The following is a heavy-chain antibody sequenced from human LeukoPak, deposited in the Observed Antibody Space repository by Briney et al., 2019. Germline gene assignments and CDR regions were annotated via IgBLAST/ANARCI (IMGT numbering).Heavy chain of an antibody. V-gene: IGHV4-30-2*01. CDR1: GGSISSGGYY. Sequence: SETLSLTCTVSGGSISSGGYYWSWIRQPPGKGLEWIGYIYHSGSTYYNPSLKSRVTISVDRSKNQFSLKLSSVTAADTAVYYCARHLAEGSYYYGMDVWGQGTTVTVSS. J-gene: IGHJ6*02. D-gene: IGHD3-10*01. CDR3: ARHLAEGSYYYGMDV. CDR2: IYHSGST.